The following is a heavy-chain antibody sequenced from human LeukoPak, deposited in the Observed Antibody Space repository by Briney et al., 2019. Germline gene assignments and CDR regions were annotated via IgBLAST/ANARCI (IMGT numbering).Heavy chain of an antibody. CDR2: IRYDGSKK. CDR1: GFTFSRYG. V-gene: IGHV3-30*02. Sequence: AGSLRLSCAASGFTFSRYGMHWVGQARGKGREGGAVIRYDGSKKYYAESVKGRFTISRDNSKNTLYLQMNSLRAEDTAVYYCAKDPGAGYYDSSGYGPLDYWGQGTLVTVSS. J-gene: IGHJ4*02. D-gene: IGHD3-22*01. CDR3: AKDPGAGYYDSSGYGPLDY.